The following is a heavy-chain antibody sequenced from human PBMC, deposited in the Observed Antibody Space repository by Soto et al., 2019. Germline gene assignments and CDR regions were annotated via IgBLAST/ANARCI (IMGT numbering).Heavy chain of an antibody. J-gene: IGHJ5*02. V-gene: IGHV4-30-4*01. Sequence: TSETLSLTCTLSGCSVSSGDYYWSWIRQPPGKGLEWIGYIYYSGSTYYNPSLKSRVTISVDTSKNQFSLKLSSVTAADTAVYYCARAIEGYSGYDYVRSYNWFDPWGQGTLVTVSS. CDR1: GCSVSSGDYY. CDR2: IYYSGST. CDR3: ARAIEGYSGYDYVRSYNWFDP. D-gene: IGHD5-12*01.